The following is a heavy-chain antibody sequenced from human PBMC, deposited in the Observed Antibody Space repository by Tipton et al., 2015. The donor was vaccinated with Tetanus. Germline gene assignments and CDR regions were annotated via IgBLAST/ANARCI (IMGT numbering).Heavy chain of an antibody. J-gene: IGHJ4*02. D-gene: IGHD1-1*01. Sequence: TLSLTCTVSGGSISSYYWSWIRQPPGKGLEWIGYIYYSGSTNYNPSLKSRVTISVDTSKNQFSLKLSSVTAADTAVYYCARANNDPAKKGPFDYWGQGILVIVSS. CDR2: IYYSGST. CDR1: GGSISSYY. V-gene: IGHV4-59*01. CDR3: ARANNDPAKKGPFDY.